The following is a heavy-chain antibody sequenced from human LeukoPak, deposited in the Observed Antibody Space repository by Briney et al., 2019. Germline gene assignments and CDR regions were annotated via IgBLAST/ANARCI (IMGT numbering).Heavy chain of an antibody. CDR1: GGSISTYY. CDR3: AREPSGTFFNWFDP. D-gene: IGHD1-26*01. Sequence: SETLSLTCTVSGGSISTYYWSWIRQPPGKGLEWIGYVYYSGGTNYNPSLKSRATISVDTSKNQFSLKLRSVTAADTAMYYCAREPSGTFFNWFDPWGQGTLVTVSS. J-gene: IGHJ5*02. V-gene: IGHV4-59*01. CDR2: VYYSGGT.